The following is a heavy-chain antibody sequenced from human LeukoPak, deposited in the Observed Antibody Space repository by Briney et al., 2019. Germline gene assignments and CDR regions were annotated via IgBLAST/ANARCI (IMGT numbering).Heavy chain of an antibody. D-gene: IGHD6-19*01. V-gene: IGHV1-46*01. CDR2: LNPKTGTT. CDR1: GFTLTSYY. CDR3: VRDQRRIGVAGYHSDY. J-gene: IGHJ4*02. Sequence: ASVTVSFKTSGFTLTSYYFFWVRLAPGQGLEWMGILNPKTGTTGYAQKFQGRVNLTRDTSTSTVYMELSSLRSEDTAIYYCVRDQRRIGVAGYHSDYWGQGTLVTVSS.